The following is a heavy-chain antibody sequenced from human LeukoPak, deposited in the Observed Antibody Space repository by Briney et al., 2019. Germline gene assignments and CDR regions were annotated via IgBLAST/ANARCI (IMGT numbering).Heavy chain of an antibody. CDR2: IGYDSIKK. D-gene: IGHD1-14*01. J-gene: IGHJ4*02. V-gene: IGHV3-30*02. CDR3: AKDHKRDGNRYFDF. CDR1: GFTFNSYG. Sequence: GGSLRLSCVASGFTFNSYGIHWVRQAPGKGLEWVAFIGYDSIKKYYADSVKGRFTISRDNSMNTLYLQMNSLRAEDTAVYYCAKDHKRDGNRYFDFWGQGTRVTVSS.